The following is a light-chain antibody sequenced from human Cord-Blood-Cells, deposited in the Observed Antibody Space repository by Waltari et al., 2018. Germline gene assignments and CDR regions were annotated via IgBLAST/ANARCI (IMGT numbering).Light chain of an antibody. CDR1: SSDVGSYNL. V-gene: IGLV2-23*01. CDR3: CSYAGSSTWV. CDR2: EGS. Sequence: QSALTQPASVSGSPGQSITIPCTGTSSDVGSYNLFSWYQQHPGKAPKLMIYEGSKRPSGVSNRFSGSKSGNTASLTSSGLQAEDEADYYCCSYAGSSTWVFGGGTKLTVL. J-gene: IGLJ3*02.